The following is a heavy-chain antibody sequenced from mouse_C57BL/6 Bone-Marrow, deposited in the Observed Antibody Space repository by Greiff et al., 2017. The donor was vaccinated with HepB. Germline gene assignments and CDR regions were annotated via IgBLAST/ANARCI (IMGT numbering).Heavy chain of an antibody. V-gene: IGHV1-64*01. CDR1: GYTFTSYW. J-gene: IGHJ4*01. D-gene: IGHD3-2*01. CDR3: ARRQGTGAMDY. Sequence: VQLQQPGAELVKPGASVKLSCKASGYTFTSYWMHWVKQRPGQGLEWIGMINPNSGSTNYNEKFKSKATLTVDKSSSTAYMQLSSLTSEDSAVYYCARRQGTGAMDYWGQGTSVTVSS. CDR2: INPNSGST.